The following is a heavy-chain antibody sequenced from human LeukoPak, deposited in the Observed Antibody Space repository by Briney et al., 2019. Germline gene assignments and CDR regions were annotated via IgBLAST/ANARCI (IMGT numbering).Heavy chain of an antibody. J-gene: IGHJ5*02. D-gene: IGHD4-17*01. Sequence: SETLSLTCTISGGSIGSYSWNWIRQPPGKGLEWIGYVYYSGSTNYNPSLKSRVTISLDTSKNQFSLNLNSVTAADTAVYYCARRVKTAATTSVDNWLDPWGQGTLVTVSS. V-gene: IGHV4-59*08. CDR1: GGSIGSYS. CDR3: ARRVKTAATTSVDNWLDP. CDR2: VYYSGST.